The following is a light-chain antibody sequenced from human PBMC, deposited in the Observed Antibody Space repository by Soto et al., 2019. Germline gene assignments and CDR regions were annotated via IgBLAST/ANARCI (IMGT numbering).Light chain of an antibody. CDR3: CSYSGRYTSV. Sequence: QSALTQPRSVSGSPGQSVTISCTGTSSDVGGFSYVSWYQQYPGKAPKLILYDVSQRPSGVPDRFSGSKSGNTASLTISGLLAEDEAVFYCCSYSGRYTSVFXTGTKLTVL. J-gene: IGLJ1*01. CDR1: SSDVGGFSY. CDR2: DVS. V-gene: IGLV2-11*01.